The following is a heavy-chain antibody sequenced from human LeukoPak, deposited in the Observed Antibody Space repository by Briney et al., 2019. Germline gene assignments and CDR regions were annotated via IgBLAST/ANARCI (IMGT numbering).Heavy chain of an antibody. V-gene: IGHV3-7*03. CDR3: AKEGRSLQTY. Sequence: GGSLRLSCAVSNLYFPHAWMSWVRLAPGKGLEWVANIKEDGTETYYVDSVKGRFTISRDNAKNSLYLQMNSLRVEDTAVYYCAKEGRSLQTYWGQGTLVTVSS. CDR1: NLYFPHAW. CDR2: IKEDGTET. D-gene: IGHD5-24*01. J-gene: IGHJ4*02.